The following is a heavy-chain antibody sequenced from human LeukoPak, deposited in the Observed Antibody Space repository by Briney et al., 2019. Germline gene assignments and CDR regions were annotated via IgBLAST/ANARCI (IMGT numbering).Heavy chain of an antibody. D-gene: IGHD5-18*01. CDR2: MIPILGIA. Sequence: SVKVSCKASLGTFSSYAISWVRQAPGQGLEWMGRMIPILGIANYAQKFQGRVTITADKSTRTANVELSSLRSEDTAVYYCAREGYSNTDYWGQGTLVTVSS. CDR1: LGTFSSYA. V-gene: IGHV1-69*04. J-gene: IGHJ4*02. CDR3: AREGYSNTDY.